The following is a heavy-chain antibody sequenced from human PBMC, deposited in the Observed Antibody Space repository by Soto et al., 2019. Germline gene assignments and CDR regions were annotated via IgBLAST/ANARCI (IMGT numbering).Heavy chain of an antibody. D-gene: IGHD6-13*01. J-gene: IGHJ6*03. CDR2: TYYRSKWYN. Sequence: SQTLSLTCAISGDSVSSNSAAWNWIRQSPSRGLEWLGRTYYRSKWYNDYAVSVKSRITINPDTSKNQFSLQLNSVSPDDTAVYYCARVHEGPELTYSSSWYYYYYYMDVWGKGTTVTVSS. CDR1: GDSVSSNSAA. CDR3: ARVHEGPELTYSSSWYYYYYYMDV. V-gene: IGHV6-1*01.